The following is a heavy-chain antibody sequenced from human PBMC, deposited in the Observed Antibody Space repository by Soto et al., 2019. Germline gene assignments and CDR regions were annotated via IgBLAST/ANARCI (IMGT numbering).Heavy chain of an antibody. V-gene: IGHV1-8*01. CDR2: VSPENRNA. D-gene: IGHD4-17*01. CDR1: GYTFTEYD. J-gene: IGHJ4*02. Sequence: ASVKVSCKTSGYTFTEYDINWVRQAPGQGLEYMGWVSPENRNAGYAPQFRGRVSMTADTSINTVYLELTTLTYEDTAVYCCEVTTGYWGQGTMVTSPQ. CDR3: EVTTGY.